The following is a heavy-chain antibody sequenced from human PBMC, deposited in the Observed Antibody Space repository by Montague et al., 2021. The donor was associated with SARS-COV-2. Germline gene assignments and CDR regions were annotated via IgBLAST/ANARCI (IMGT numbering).Heavy chain of an antibody. J-gene: IGHJ6*02. D-gene: IGHD2-21*02. Sequence: SETLSLTCSVSGGSISSTSYYWGWIRQPPGKGLEWIGSIYYSGSTXYNPSLRSRATISVDTSKNQFSLKLSSVTAADTAVYYCASPTVVVTAPNYYGMDVWGQGTTVTVSS. V-gene: IGHV4-39*01. CDR2: IYYSGST. CDR1: GGSISSTSYY. CDR3: ASPTVVVTAPNYYGMDV.